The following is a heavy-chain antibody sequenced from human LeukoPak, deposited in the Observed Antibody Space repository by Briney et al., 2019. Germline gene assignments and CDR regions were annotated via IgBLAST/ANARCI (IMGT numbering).Heavy chain of an antibody. Sequence: GGSLRLSCAASGITFSSYGMHWVRQAPGKGLEWVAVISYDGSNTYYADSVKGRFTISRDNSKNTLYLQMNSLRAEDTAVYYCAKDWTDYAIDYWGQGTLVTVSS. CDR3: AKDWTDYAIDY. CDR1: GITFSSYG. V-gene: IGHV3-30*18. J-gene: IGHJ4*02. D-gene: IGHD4-17*01. CDR2: ISYDGSNT.